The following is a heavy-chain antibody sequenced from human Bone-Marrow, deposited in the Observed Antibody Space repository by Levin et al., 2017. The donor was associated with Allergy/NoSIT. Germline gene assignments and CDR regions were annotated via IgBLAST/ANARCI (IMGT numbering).Heavy chain of an antibody. D-gene: IGHD2-15*01. V-gene: IGHV4-39*01. Sequence: ASETLSLTCTASGGSISSRSYFWGWIRQPPGTGLEWIGSLYYSGSTYYNPSLKSRVTISVDTSKNQFSLKLTSVTAADTAVYYCARHRGILGNAFDIWGQGTMVTVSS. CDR1: GGSISSRSYF. CDR2: LYYSGST. CDR3: ARHRGILGNAFDI. J-gene: IGHJ3*02.